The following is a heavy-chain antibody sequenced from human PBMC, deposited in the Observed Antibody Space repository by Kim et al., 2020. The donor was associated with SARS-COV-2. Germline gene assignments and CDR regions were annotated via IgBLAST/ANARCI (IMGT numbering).Heavy chain of an antibody. CDR1: GFTFSSYE. Sequence: GGSLRLSCAASGFTFSSYEMNWVRQAPGKGLEWVSYISSSGSTIYYAASVKGRFTISRDNAKNSLYLQMNSLRAEDTAVYYCARRRGYYGSGSYYDYYYYGMDVWGQGTTVTVSS. V-gene: IGHV3-48*03. J-gene: IGHJ6*02. CDR3: ARRRGYYGSGSYYDYYYYGMDV. CDR2: ISSSGSTI. D-gene: IGHD3-10*01.